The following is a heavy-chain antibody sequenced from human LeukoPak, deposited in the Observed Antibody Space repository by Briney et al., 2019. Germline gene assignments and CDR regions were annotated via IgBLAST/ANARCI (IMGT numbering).Heavy chain of an antibody. J-gene: IGHJ4*02. D-gene: IGHD4-11*01. CDR3: ARDAQRGFDYSNSLKY. Sequence: GGSLRLSCAACVFTFSHYAFHWVRQALGKGLEWVAVIWSVGSKMYYGNFVKGRFIIYRDDSQKTVYLQINSLRAEDTAVYYCARDAQRGFDYSNSLKYWGQGSLVTVSS. V-gene: IGHV3-33*01. CDR2: IWSVGSKM. CDR1: VFTFSHYA.